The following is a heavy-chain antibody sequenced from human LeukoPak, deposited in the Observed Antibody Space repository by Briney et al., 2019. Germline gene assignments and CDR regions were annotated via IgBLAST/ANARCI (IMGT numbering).Heavy chain of an antibody. CDR3: PRQSYASGWNPFDY. CDR1: GFTFSNYA. J-gene: IGHJ4*02. V-gene: IGHV3-23*01. Sequence: GGSLRLSCAASGFTFSNYAMSWVRQAPGKGLEWVSTISGGGITTYYADSAKGRFTISRDNPKNTMFLQMNGLRADDTAVYYCPRQSYASGWNPFDYWGQGILVTVSS. D-gene: IGHD6-19*01. CDR2: ISGGGITT.